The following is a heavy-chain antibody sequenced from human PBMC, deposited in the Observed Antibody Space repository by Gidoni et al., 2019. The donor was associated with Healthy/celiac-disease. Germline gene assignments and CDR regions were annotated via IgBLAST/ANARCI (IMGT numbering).Heavy chain of an antibody. CDR2: ISGSGGST. J-gene: IGHJ4*02. CDR1: GFTFSSYA. CDR3: AKDQNYDILTGAGY. Sequence: EVQLLESGGGLVQPGGSLSLSCAASGFTFSSYAMSWVRQAPGKGLEWVSAISGSGGSTYYADSVKGRFTISRDNAKNTLYLQMNSLRAEDTAVYYCAKDQNYDILTGAGYWGQGTLVTVSS. V-gene: IGHV3-23*01. D-gene: IGHD3-9*01.